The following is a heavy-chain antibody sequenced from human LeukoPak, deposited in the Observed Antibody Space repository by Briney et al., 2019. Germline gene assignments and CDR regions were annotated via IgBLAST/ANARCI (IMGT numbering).Heavy chain of an antibody. J-gene: IGHJ4*02. CDR2: INPNSGGT. Sequence: GASVTVSCKASGYTFTGYYMHWVRQAPGQGLEWMGWINPNSGGTNYAQKFQGRVTMTRDTSISTAYMELSRLRSDDTAVYYCARAERRCSSNSCYFLGLDYWGQGTLVTVSS. V-gene: IGHV1-2*02. D-gene: IGHD2-2*01. CDR3: ARAERRCSSNSCYFLGLDY. CDR1: GYTFTGYY.